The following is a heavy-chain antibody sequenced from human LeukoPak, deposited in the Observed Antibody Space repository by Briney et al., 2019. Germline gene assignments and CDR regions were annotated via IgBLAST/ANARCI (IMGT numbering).Heavy chain of an antibody. CDR2: FDPEDGET. J-gene: IGHJ4*02. D-gene: IGHD2-15*01. V-gene: IGHV1-24*01. CDR1: GYTFTNYF. CDR3: ATRGWELQEGFDY. Sequence: ASVKVSCKASGYTFTNYFMHWVRQAPGKGLEWMGGFDPEDGETIYAQKFQGRVTMTEDTSTDTAYMELSSLRSEDTAVYYCATRGWELQEGFDYWGQGTLVTVSS.